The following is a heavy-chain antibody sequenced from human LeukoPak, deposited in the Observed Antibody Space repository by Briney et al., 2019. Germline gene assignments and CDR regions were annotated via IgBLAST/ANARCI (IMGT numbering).Heavy chain of an antibody. CDR1: VGSIRSNSLY. D-gene: IGHD1-14*01. CDR2: TDSSPST. CDR3: TRHGPTDGGFTGR. J-gene: IGHJ4*02. Sequence: PPETLSLTCTVSVGSIRSNSLYSGSISQPPRNWLEWIGRTDSSPSTSSNPSLKSRVTISVDTSKHRFSLRLSSVTAAEPAVYYCTRHGPTDGGFTGRWGQRTLVIVSS. V-gene: IGHV4-39*01.